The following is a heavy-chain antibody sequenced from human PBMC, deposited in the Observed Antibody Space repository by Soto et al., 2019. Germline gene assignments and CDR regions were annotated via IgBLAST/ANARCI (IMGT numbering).Heavy chain of an antibody. J-gene: IGHJ1*01. CDR1: GFTFDYYA. CDR2: INWNSGSI. CDR3: VKDESINWYSGHFRH. D-gene: IGHD6-13*01. V-gene: IGHV3-9*01. Sequence: GGSLRLSCAAFGFTFDYYAMHWVRQFPGKGLEWVSGINWNSGSIGYGDSVKGRFAISRGNAKNSLHLQMNSLSAEDTAFYYCVKDESINWYSGHFRHWGQGTLVTVSS.